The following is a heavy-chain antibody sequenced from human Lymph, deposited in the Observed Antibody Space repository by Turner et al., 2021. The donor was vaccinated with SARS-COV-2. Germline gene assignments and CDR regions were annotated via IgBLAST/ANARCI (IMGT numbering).Heavy chain of an antibody. D-gene: IGHD1-1*01. J-gene: IGHJ4*02. Sequence: QVQLVQSGAEVRKPGASVKVSCQVSGYTLTELSRHWVRQAPGKGLEWRGGFDPEDGETIYAQKFQGRVNMTEDTSTDTAYMKLSSLRSEDTAVYYCATLRSNWKILTGRDYFDFWGQGTLVTVSS. V-gene: IGHV1-24*01. CDR2: FDPEDGET. CDR1: GYTLTELS. CDR3: ATLRSNWKILTGRDYFDF.